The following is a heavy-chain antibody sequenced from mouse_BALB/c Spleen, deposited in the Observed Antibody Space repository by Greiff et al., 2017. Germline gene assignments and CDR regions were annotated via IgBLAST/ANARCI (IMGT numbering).Heavy chain of an antibody. Sequence: EVQLVESGPGLVKPSQTVSLTCTVTGISITTGNYRWSWIRQFPGNKLEWIGYIYYSGTITYNPSLTSRTTITRDTSKNQFFLEMNSLTAEDTATYYCARARYGWYFDVWGAGTTVTVSS. CDR2: IYYSGTI. V-gene: IGHV3-5*02. CDR3: ARARYGWYFDV. CDR1: GISITTGNYR. J-gene: IGHJ1*01. D-gene: IGHD2-14*01.